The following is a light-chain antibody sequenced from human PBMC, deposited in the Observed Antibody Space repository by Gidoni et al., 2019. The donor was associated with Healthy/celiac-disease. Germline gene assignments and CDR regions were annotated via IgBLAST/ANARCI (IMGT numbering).Light chain of an antibody. CDR1: RLRSYY. Sequence: SELTQDPAVSGALGQTVRITCQGDRLRSYYASWYQQKPGQAPVLVIYGKTNRPSGIPDRFSGSSSGNTASLTITGAQPEDEADYYCNSRDSSGNPVVFGGGTKLTVL. J-gene: IGLJ2*01. V-gene: IGLV3-19*01. CDR2: GKT. CDR3: NSRDSSGNPVV.